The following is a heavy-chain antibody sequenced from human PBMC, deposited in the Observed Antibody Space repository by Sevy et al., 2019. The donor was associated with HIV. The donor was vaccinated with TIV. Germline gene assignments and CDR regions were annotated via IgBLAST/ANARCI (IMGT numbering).Heavy chain of an antibody. CDR2: IYSDGST. CDR1: GFPVSSNY. CDR3: ARGKSGYGYGVDY. Sequence: GGSLRLSCAASGFPVSSNYMSWVRQAPGKGLEWVSVIYSDGSTYHADSVKGRFTITRDNAKNTPYLQMNSLRVEDTAVYYCARGKSGYGYGVDYWGQGTLVTVSS. J-gene: IGHJ4*02. V-gene: IGHV3-66*01. D-gene: IGHD5-18*01.